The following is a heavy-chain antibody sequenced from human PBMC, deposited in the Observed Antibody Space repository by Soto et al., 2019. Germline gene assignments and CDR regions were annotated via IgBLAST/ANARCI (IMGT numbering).Heavy chain of an antibody. J-gene: IGHJ3*02. V-gene: IGHV6-1*01. CDR2: TYYRSQWRPQWRH. CDR3: AREGGSSDNRWKNAFDI. CDR1: GDTVISYYAA. Sequence: QEQLKESGPGLVKPSQPLSVTCDISGDTVISYYAACNWIRQSPSRGLEWLGRTYYRSQWRPQWRHDYGGTVSSRITIPSDTATSQFSMQLNSVSPDDTAVYDCAREGGSSDNRWKNAFDIWGQGTMVTVS. D-gene: IGHD1-1*01.